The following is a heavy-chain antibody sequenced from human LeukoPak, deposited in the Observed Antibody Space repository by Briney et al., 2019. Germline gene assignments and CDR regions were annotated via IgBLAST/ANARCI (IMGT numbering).Heavy chain of an antibody. Sequence: PGGSLRLSCAASGFTFSTYSMNWVRQGPGKGLEWVSYISSASSTIWYSDSVKGRFTISRDNAKNSLYLQMNSLRAEDTAVYYCARDSVSRYGEYYFDYWGQGTLVTVSS. CDR3: ARDSVSRYGEYYFDY. J-gene: IGHJ4*02. CDR1: GFTFSTYS. CDR2: ISSASSTI. D-gene: IGHD1-14*01. V-gene: IGHV3-48*01.